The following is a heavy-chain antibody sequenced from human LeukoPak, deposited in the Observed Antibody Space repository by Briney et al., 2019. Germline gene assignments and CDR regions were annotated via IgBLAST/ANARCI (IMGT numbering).Heavy chain of an antibody. Sequence: PGGSLRLSCAASGFTFSSYAMHWVRQAPGKGLEWVAVISYDGSNKYYADSVKGRFTISRDNSKSTLYLQMNSLRAEDTAVYYCARDSSGSFGLCYFDYWGQGTLVTVSS. CDR1: GFTFSSYA. J-gene: IGHJ4*02. CDR3: ARDSSGSFGLCYFDY. D-gene: IGHD1-26*01. V-gene: IGHV3-30-3*01. CDR2: ISYDGSNK.